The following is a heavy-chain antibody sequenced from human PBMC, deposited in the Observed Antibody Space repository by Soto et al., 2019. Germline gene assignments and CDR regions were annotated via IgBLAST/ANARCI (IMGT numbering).Heavy chain of an antibody. J-gene: IGHJ4*02. CDR3: AKSVSPSGGARDY. V-gene: IGHV3-23*01. CDR2: ISGNGVSI. CDR1: GFSFSSYA. D-gene: IGHD2-15*01. Sequence: EVQLLESGGGLVQPGGSLRLSCAASGFSFSSYAMGWVRQAPGKGLEWVSGISGNGVSIYYVDSVKGRFTISRDNSKTTLFLQVNSLRAEDTAVYYCAKSVSPSGGARDYWGQGTLVTVSS.